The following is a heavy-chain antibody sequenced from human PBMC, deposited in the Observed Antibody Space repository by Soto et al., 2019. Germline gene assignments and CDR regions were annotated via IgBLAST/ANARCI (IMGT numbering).Heavy chain of an antibody. CDR1: GYTFTSYG. Sequence: GASVKVSCKASGYTFTSYGISWVRQAPGQGLEWMGWISAYNGNTNYAQKLQGRVTMTTDTSTSTAYMELRSLRSDDTAVYYCARVTYYDILTGYGRSKTPNFDYWGQGTLVTVSX. J-gene: IGHJ4*02. CDR3: ARVTYYDILTGYGRSKTPNFDY. CDR2: ISAYNGNT. V-gene: IGHV1-18*01. D-gene: IGHD3-9*01.